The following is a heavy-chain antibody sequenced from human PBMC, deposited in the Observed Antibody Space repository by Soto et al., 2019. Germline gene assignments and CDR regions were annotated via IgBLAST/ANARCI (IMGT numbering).Heavy chain of an antibody. CDR3: ARGPSVGAFFAF. Sequence: QVQLQQWGAGLLKPSETLALTCAVYGGSFNVYYWTWMRQPPGQGLEWIGEINRSGSTNYNPSLKSRVTISIDTSKIQFSLPLSSVTAADTAIYDCARGPSVGAFFAFWGQGSQVTVSP. D-gene: IGHD1-26*01. V-gene: IGHV4-34*01. J-gene: IGHJ4*02. CDR1: GGSFNVYY. CDR2: INRSGST.